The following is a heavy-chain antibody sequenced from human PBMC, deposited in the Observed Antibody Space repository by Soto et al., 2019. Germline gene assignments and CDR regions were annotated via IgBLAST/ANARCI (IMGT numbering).Heavy chain of an antibody. V-gene: IGHV2-5*02. CDR3: AHFIFGGTVVQGFTFAY. CDR2: IYWDGDK. Sequence: QITLNESGPTLVQPMQTLTLTCNFSGFSLDSTAVGVGWLRQPPGKALECLALIYWDGDKRYNTSLTNRVIITKDTSKNQVVLTMTDMAPADTGTYSCAHFIFGGTVVQGFTFAYWGQGVLVTVSS. CDR1: GFSLDSTAVG. D-gene: IGHD3-10*01. J-gene: IGHJ4*02.